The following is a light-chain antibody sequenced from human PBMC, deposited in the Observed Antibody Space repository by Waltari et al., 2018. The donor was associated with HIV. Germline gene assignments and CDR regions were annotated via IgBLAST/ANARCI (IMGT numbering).Light chain of an antibody. CDR1: QSVTSTY. J-gene: IGKJ2*01. Sequence: EIVLTQSPGTLSLSPGERATLSCRASQSVTSTYLAWYQQKPGQPPRLLIFGASSRATGIPDRFSGSGSGTNFTLTISRLEPEDFAVYYCQQYGSSPGTFG. CDR2: GAS. V-gene: IGKV3-20*01. CDR3: QQYGSSPGT.